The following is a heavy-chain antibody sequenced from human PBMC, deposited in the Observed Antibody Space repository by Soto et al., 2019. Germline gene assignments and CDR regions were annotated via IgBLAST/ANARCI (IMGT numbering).Heavy chain of an antibody. CDR1: GITSTTYA. J-gene: IGHJ2*01. D-gene: IGHD5-12*01. V-gene: IGHV1-3*04. CDR3: ARAISGYVT. CDR2: INTGNGNT. Sequence: ASVKVSCKASGITSTTYAIHWVRQAPGQGLEWMGWINTGNGNTRYSQRFLGRVSLTTDTSASTASMDLSSLTSEDTAVDYCARAISGYVTWGR.